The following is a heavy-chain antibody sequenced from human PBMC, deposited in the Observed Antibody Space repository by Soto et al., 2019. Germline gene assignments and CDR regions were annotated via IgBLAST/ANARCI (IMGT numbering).Heavy chain of an antibody. V-gene: IGHV3-53*01. J-gene: IGHJ5*02. Sequence: GGSLRLSCAASGFTVSSNYMSWVRQAPGKGLEWVSVIYSGGSTYYADSVKGRFTISRDNSKNTLYLQMNSLRAEDTAVYYCARARAVAGTGWFDPWGQGTLVTVSS. D-gene: IGHD6-19*01. CDR1: GFTVSSNY. CDR2: IYSGGST. CDR3: ARARAVAGTGWFDP.